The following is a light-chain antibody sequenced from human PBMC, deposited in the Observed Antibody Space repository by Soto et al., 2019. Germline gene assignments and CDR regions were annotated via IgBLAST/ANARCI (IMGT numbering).Light chain of an antibody. Sequence: QSVLTQPPSVSGAPGQRVTISCTGSGSNIGAGYDVHWYQQFPGTAPKLLIFRDGQRPSGVPARFFGSKSGTSASLAITGLRSEDEADYYCAVWDQSLTGWVFGGGTKVTVL. CDR2: RDG. CDR3: AVWDQSLTGWV. V-gene: IGLV1-40*01. J-gene: IGLJ3*02. CDR1: GSNIGAGYD.